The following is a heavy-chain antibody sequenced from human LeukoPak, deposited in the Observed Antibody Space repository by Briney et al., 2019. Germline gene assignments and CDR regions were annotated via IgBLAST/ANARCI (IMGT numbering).Heavy chain of an antibody. V-gene: IGHV3-7*01. CDR3: ARFYPVGATPIHYLPLDY. Sequence: PGGSLRLSCAASGFTFSSYWMSWVRQAPGKGLEWVANIKQDGSEKYYVDSVKGRFTISRDNAKNSLYPQMNSLRAEDTAVYYCARFYPVGATPIHYLPLDYWGQGTLVTVSS. D-gene: IGHD1-26*01. CDR2: IKQDGSEK. CDR1: GFTFSSYW. J-gene: IGHJ4*02.